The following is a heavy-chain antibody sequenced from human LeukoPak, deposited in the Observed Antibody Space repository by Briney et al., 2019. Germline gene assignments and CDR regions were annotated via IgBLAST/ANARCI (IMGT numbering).Heavy chain of an antibody. J-gene: IGHJ6*02. CDR3: ARVPTSRRGYGMDV. CDR1: GYTFIKYA. Sequence: ASVKVSCKASGYTFIKYAMHWVRQAPGQRLEWMGWINAGNGNTKYSQRFKGRVTITRDTSASTAYMELSSLRSEDTAVYYCARVPTSRRGYGMDVWGQGTTVTVSS. D-gene: IGHD1-26*01. CDR2: INAGNGNT. V-gene: IGHV1-3*01.